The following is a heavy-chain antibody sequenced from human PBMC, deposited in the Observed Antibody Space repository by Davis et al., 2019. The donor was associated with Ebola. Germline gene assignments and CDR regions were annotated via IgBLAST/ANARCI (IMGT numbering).Heavy chain of an antibody. J-gene: IGHJ5*02. CDR1: GFTFSSHA. D-gene: IGHD3-16*01. CDR2: ISGSGKTT. V-gene: IGHV3-23*01. CDR3: AKDKGFWVPPDWFGP. Sequence: GGSLRLSCATSGFTFSSHAINWVRQAPGKGLEWVACISGSGKTTYYADSVEGRFNISRDNSKNTLSLQMNSVRGEDSAVYYCAKDKGFWVPPDWFGPWGQGVQVTVSS.